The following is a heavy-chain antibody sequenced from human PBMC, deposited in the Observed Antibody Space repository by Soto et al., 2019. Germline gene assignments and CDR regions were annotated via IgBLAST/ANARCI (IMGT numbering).Heavy chain of an antibody. CDR3: ARSPYGDYPDY. V-gene: IGHV1-2*04. D-gene: IGHD4-17*01. J-gene: IGHJ4*02. Sequence: ASVKVSCKASGYTFTGYYMHWVRQAPGQGLEWMGWINPNSGGTNYAQKFQGWVTTTRDTSISTAYMELSRLRSDDTAVYYCARSPYGDYPDYWGQGTLVTVSS. CDR1: GYTFTGYY. CDR2: INPNSGGT.